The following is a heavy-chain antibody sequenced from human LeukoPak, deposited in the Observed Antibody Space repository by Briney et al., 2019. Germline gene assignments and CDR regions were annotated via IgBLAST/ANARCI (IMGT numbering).Heavy chain of an antibody. V-gene: IGHV3-66*01. J-gene: IGHJ5*02. CDR1: GFTFSSNY. CDR2: IYSGGST. CDR3: AKDPYYYDSSGYYPVS. Sequence: GGSLRLSCAASGFTFSSNYMSWVRQAPGKGLEWGAVIYSGGSTYYADSVKGRFTISRDNSKNTLYLQMNSLRAEDTAVYYCAKDPYYYDSSGYYPVSWGQGTLVTVSS. D-gene: IGHD3-22*01.